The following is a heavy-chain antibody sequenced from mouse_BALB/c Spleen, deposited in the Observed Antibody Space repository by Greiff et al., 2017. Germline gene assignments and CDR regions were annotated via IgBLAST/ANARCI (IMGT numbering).Heavy chain of an antibody. Sequence: QVQLQQSGAELVRPGVSVKISCKGSGYTFTDYAMHWVKQSHAKSLEWIGVISTYYGDASYNQKFKGKATMTVDKSSSTAYMELARLTSEDSAIYYCARGGKAWFAYWGQGTLVTVSA. CDR3: ARGGKAWFAY. CDR2: ISTYYGDA. D-gene: IGHD2-1*01. V-gene: IGHV1S137*01. J-gene: IGHJ3*01. CDR1: GYTFTDYA.